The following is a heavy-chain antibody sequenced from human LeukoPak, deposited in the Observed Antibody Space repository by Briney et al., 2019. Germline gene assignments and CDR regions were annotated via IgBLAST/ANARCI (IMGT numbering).Heavy chain of an antibody. CDR3: ARSQSTYYDFWSGYSFEAFDI. D-gene: IGHD3-3*01. CDR2: IYYSVGT. J-gene: IGHJ3*02. CDR1: GVSVSGYY. Sequence: SETLSLTCTVSGVSVSGYYWGWIRQPPGEGLGWGGYIYYSVGTNYNPSLNSRATISVDTSKNQSSLKLSSVTAADTAVYYCARSQSTYYDFWSGYSFEAFDIWGQGTMVTVSS. V-gene: IGHV4-59*02.